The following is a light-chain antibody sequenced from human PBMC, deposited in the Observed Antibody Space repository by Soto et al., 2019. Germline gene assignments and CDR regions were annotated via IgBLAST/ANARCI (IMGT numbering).Light chain of an antibody. Sequence: NFMLTQPHSVSGSPGKTVTISCTGSSGSIASNYVQWYQQRPGSAPTTVIYEDNQRPSGVPDRFSGSIDSSSNSASLTISGLTNEDEADYYCQSYDTSNHWVFGGGTKLTVL. J-gene: IGLJ3*02. CDR1: SGSIASNY. CDR2: EDN. V-gene: IGLV6-57*02. CDR3: QSYDTSNHWV.